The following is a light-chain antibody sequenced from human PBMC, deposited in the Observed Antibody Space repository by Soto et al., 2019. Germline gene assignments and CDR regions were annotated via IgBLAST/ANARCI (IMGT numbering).Light chain of an antibody. Sequence: QSPNAVPLSAVGGSPHSFRVSQSIRSNLAWYQQRPGQAPRLLMYGASTRADGIPARFSGSGSGTEFTLTISSLQSEDFAVYYCQQYNNWSTSGQGGKADIK. J-gene: IGKJ1*01. V-gene: IGKV3-15*01. CDR2: GAS. CDR1: QSIRSN. CDR3: QQYNNWST.